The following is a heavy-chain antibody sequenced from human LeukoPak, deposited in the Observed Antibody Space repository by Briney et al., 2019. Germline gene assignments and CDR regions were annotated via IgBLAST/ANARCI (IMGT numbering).Heavy chain of an antibody. CDR1: GGSISSYY. CDR3: ARVIGYCSSTSCWRLFDY. D-gene: IGHD2-2*01. Sequence: PSETLSLTCTVSGGSISSYYWSWIRQHPGKGLEWIGYIYYSGSTYYNPSLKSRVTISVDTSKNQFSLKLSSVTAADTAVYYCARVIGYCSSTSCWRLFDYWGQGTLVTVSS. J-gene: IGHJ4*02. V-gene: IGHV4-59*06. CDR2: IYYSGST.